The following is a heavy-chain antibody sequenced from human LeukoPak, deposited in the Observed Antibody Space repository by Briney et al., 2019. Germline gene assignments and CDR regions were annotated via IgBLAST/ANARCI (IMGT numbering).Heavy chain of an antibody. D-gene: IGHD3-10*01. CDR1: GFTFSSYW. CDR2: IKQDGSEK. Sequence: GGSLRLSCAASGFTFSSYWLSWVRQAPGKGLEWVANIKQDGSEKYYVDSVKGRFTISRDNSKNTLYLQMNSLRAEDTAVYYCAKVVPDYYGSGSYYYWGQGTLVTVSS. V-gene: IGHV3-7*03. CDR3: AKVVPDYYGSGSYYY. J-gene: IGHJ4*02.